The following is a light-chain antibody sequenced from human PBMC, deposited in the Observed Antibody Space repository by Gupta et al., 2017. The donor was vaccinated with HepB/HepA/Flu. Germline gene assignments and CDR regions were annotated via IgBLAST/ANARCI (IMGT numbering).Light chain of an antibody. CDR2: VESSGRY. CDR1: SGYSHYR. J-gene: IGLJ2*01. CDR3: ETWDSNIRV. V-gene: IGLV4-60*03. Sequence: QLMVTQSSSASASLGSSVKLTCTLSSGYSHYRIGWHQQQPGKAPRFLMKVESSGRYNKGSGIPVRFSGSSSGASRYLTISILQSEDEADYYCETWDSNIRVFGGGTKLTVL.